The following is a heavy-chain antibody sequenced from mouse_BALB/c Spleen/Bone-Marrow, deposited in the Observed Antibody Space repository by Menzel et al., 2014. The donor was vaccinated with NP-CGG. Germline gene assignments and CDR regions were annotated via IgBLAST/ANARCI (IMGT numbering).Heavy chain of an antibody. CDR3: ARYGNILDY. Sequence: QVQLKDSGPGLVQPSQSLSITCTVSGFSLTSYGVHWVRQSPGKGLEWLGVIWSGGSTDYNAAFMSRLSISKDNSKSQVFFKMNSLQVNDTAIYYCARYGNILDYWGQGTTFTVSS. CDR2: IWSGGST. J-gene: IGHJ2*01. V-gene: IGHV2-2*02. D-gene: IGHD1-1*01. CDR1: GFSLTSYG.